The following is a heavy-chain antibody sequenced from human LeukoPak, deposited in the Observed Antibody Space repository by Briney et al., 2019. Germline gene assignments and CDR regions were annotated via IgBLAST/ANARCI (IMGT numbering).Heavy chain of an antibody. CDR3: ARATYDFWSGYFFRDKIHWFDP. J-gene: IGHJ5*02. Sequence: SETLSLTCAVYGGSISGYYWSWIRQPPGKGLGWIGEINHSGSTNYNPSLKSRVTISVDTSKNQFSLKLSSVTAADTAVYYCARATYDFWSGYFFRDKIHWFDPWGQGTLVTVSS. V-gene: IGHV4-34*01. D-gene: IGHD3-3*01. CDR2: INHSGST. CDR1: GGSISGYY.